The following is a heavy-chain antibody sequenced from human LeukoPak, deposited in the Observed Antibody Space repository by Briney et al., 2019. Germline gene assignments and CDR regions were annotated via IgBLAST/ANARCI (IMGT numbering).Heavy chain of an antibody. CDR1: GGTFSSYA. D-gene: IGHD6-13*01. J-gene: IGHJ5*02. Sequence: GASVKVSCKASGGTFSSYAISWVRQAPGQGLEWMGRIIPILGIANYAQKFQGRVTITADKSTSTAYMELSSLRSEDTAVYYCARGGSIAAAGSGFDPWGQGTLVTVSS. V-gene: IGHV1-69*04. CDR3: ARGGSIAAAGSGFDP. CDR2: IIPILGIA.